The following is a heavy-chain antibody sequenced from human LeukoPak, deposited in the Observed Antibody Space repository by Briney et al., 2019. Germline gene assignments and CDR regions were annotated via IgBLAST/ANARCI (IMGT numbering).Heavy chain of an antibody. Sequence: SVKVSCKASGGTFSSYAISWVRQAPGQGLEWMGRIIPILGIANYAQKFQGRVTITADKSTSTAYMELSSLRSEDTVVYYCALNIVVVPAAIGDLGYFDYWGQGTLVTVSS. D-gene: IGHD2-2*02. CDR2: IIPILGIA. V-gene: IGHV1-69*04. CDR3: ALNIVVVPAAIGDLGYFDY. CDR1: GGTFSSYA. J-gene: IGHJ4*02.